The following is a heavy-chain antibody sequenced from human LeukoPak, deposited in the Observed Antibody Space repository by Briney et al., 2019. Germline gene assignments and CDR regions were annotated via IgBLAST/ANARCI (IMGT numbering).Heavy chain of an antibody. Sequence: PSETLSLTCSVSGASITTYYWSWIRQPPGKGLEWIAYIHYSGSTSYNPSLKSRLTISLGTSKNQFSLKLSSVTAADTAVYHCARLDGNWNYFDYWGQGTLVTVSS. CDR1: GASITTYY. J-gene: IGHJ4*02. CDR3: ARLDGNWNYFDY. CDR2: IHYSGST. V-gene: IGHV4-59*08. D-gene: IGHD1-20*01.